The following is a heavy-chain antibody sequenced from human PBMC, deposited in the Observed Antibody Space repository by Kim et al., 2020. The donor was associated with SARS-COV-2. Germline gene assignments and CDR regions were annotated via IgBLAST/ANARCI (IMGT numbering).Heavy chain of an antibody. CDR2: ISSSSSYI. V-gene: IGHV3-21*01. CDR3: AREYYYDSSPFFDF. D-gene: IGHD3-22*01. J-gene: IGHJ4*02. Sequence: GGSLRLSCAASGFTFSSYSMSWVRQAPGKGLEWVSSISSSSSYIYYADSVKGRFTISRDNAKNSRYLKMNSLRAEDTAVYYCAREYYYDSSPFFDFWGQGALVTVSP. CDR1: GFTFSSYS.